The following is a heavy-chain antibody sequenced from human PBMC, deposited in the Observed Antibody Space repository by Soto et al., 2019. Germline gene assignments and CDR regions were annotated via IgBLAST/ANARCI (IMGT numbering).Heavy chain of an antibody. CDR1: GYTFTGYY. D-gene: IGHD5-12*01. J-gene: IGHJ6*02. CDR3: ARPGYSGYDLDGDYYGMDV. Sequence: ASVKVSCKASGYTFTGYYMHWVRQAPGQGLEWMGWINPNSGGTNYAQKNQGWVTMTRDTSISTAYMELSRLRSDDTAVYYCARPGYSGYDLDGDYYGMDVWGQGTTVTVSS. V-gene: IGHV1-2*04. CDR2: INPNSGGT.